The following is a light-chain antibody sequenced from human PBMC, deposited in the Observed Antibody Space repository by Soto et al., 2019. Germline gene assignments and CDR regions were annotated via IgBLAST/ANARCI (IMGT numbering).Light chain of an antibody. CDR1: QSVLYSSNNKNY. CDR3: QQYSTTRPLT. Sequence: DIVMTQSPDSLAVSLGERATINCKSSQSVLYSSNNKNYLAWYQQKPGQPPKLLIYWASTRESGVPDRFSGSGSGTDFTLTIGSLQAEDVAVYYCQQYSTTRPLTFGGGTKVEIK. V-gene: IGKV4-1*01. CDR2: WAS. J-gene: IGKJ4*01.